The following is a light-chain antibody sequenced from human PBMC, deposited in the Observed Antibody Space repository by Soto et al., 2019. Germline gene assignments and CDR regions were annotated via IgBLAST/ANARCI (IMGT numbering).Light chain of an antibody. CDR1: QGIRND. V-gene: IGKV1-17*01. J-gene: IGKJ4*02. Sequence: DIQMTQSPSSLSASVGDRVTITCRASQGIRNDVTWYQQKLGKAPKRMITAASSLQRGVPSRFSGHGSGTEFTLTINSLQPGGLSPYYRLLHDSDPLTFGGWTKVQIE. CDR3: LLHDSDPLT. CDR2: AAS.